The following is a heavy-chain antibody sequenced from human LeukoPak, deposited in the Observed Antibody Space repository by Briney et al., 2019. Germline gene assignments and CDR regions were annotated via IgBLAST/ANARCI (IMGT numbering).Heavy chain of an antibody. CDR2: INPNSGGT. J-gene: IGHJ4*03. CDR1: GYTFTGYY. Sequence: GASVKVSCKASGYTFTGYYMHWVRQAPGQGLEWMGWINPNSGGTNYAQKFQGRVTMTRDTSISTAYMELSRLRSDDTAVYYCARVGDGYNSGGSFGYWGQGTVVTVSS. V-gene: IGHV1-2*02. D-gene: IGHD5-24*01. CDR3: ARVGDGYNSGGSFGY.